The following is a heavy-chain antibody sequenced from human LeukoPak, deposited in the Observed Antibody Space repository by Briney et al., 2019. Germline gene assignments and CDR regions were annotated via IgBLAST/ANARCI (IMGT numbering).Heavy chain of an antibody. CDR3: ARVVGYCSSTSCQTSNYYYYMDV. J-gene: IGHJ6*03. D-gene: IGHD2-2*01. Sequence: GGSLRLSCAASGFTFSSYWMSWVRQAPGKGLEWVANIKQDGSEKYYVDSVKGRFTISRDNAKNSLYLQMNSLRAEDTALYYCARVVGYCSSTSCQTSNYYYYMDVWGKGTTVTISS. CDR1: GFTFSSYW. CDR2: IKQDGSEK. V-gene: IGHV3-7*03.